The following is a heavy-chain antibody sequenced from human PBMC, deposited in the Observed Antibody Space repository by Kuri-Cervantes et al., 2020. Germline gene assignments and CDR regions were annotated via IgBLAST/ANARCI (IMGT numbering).Heavy chain of an antibody. D-gene: IGHD3-22*01. J-gene: IGHJ4*02. CDR2: ISGSGTTK. CDR1: RYTFSSYA. V-gene: IGHV3-43*02. CDR3: AKENTYYYDSSGYLQS. Sequence: GESLKISCAASRYTFSSYAMNWVRQVPGKGLEWVSIISGSGTTKYCADSVKGRFTISRDNSKNSLYLQMNSLRTEDTALYYCAKENTYYYDSSGYLQSWGQGTLVTVSS.